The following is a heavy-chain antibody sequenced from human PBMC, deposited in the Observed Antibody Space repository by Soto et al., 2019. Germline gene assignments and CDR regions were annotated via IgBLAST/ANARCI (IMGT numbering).Heavy chain of an antibody. D-gene: IGHD3-3*01. CDR2: IYWDDDK. CDR1: GFSLTTSGVG. CDR3: AHRVLRTVFGLVTTTAIYFDF. J-gene: IGHJ4*02. Sequence: QITLHESGPTQVKPRQTLTLTCTFSGFSLTTSGVGVGWIRQSPGKAPEWLALIYWDDDKRYRPSLRSRLTITEATSKTQVVLTMADLDPADTATYYCAHRVLRTVFGLVTTTAIYFDFWGQGTPVAVSS. V-gene: IGHV2-5*02.